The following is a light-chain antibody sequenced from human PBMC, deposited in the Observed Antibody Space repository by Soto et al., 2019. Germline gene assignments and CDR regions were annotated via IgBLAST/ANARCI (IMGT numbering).Light chain of an antibody. Sequence: IQLTQSPSSLSASVGDRVTITCRASQGPNSYLAWYQQRPGKAPKLLINAASTLQSGVPSRFSGSGSGTDFNLTISSLQPEYFATYYCQQLNSYPITFGQGTRLEIK. V-gene: IGKV1-9*01. CDR1: QGPNSY. J-gene: IGKJ5*01. CDR2: AAS. CDR3: QQLNSYPIT.